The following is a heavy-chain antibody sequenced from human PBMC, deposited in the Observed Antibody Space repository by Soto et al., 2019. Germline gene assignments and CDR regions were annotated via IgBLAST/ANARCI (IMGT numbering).Heavy chain of an antibody. D-gene: IGHD1-26*01. CDR3: ERWTQRVVATDFDY. CDR1: GYTFTSYG. V-gene: IGHV1-18*01. CDR2: IIAYNFNT. J-gene: IGHJ4*02. Sequence: ASVKVSCKASGYTFTSYGISLVRQAPVQVLELIVWIIAYNFNTNYSQKLQGRFTITTYTSTITSYIELMTLIPDHTSVYYCERWTQRVVATDFDYWGQGTLVTVSS.